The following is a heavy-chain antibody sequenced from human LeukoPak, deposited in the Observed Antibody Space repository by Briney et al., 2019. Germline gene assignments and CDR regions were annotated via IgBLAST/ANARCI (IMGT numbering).Heavy chain of an antibody. CDR2: ISYDGSNK. V-gene: IGHV3-30*18. CDR3: AKVYGFWSSFDY. D-gene: IGHD3/OR15-3a*01. Sequence: PGRSLRLSCAASGFTFSSYGMHWVRQAPGKGLEWVAVISYDGSNKYYADSVKGRFTISRDNSKNTLYLQMNSLRAEDTAVYYCAKVYGFWSSFDYWGQGTLVTVSS. J-gene: IGHJ4*02. CDR1: GFTFSSYG.